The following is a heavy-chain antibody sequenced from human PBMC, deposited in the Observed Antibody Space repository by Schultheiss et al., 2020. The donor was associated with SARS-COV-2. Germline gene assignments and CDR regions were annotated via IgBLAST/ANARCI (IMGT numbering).Heavy chain of an antibody. J-gene: IGHJ5*02. Sequence: SVKVSCKASGGTFSSYAISWVRQAPGQGLEWMGGIIPIFGTANYAQKFQGRVTMTTDTSTSTAYMELRSLRSDDTAVYYCARAPVVITTYWFDPWGQGTLVTVSS. CDR2: IIPIFGTA. CDR1: GGTFSSYA. V-gene: IGHV1-69*05. D-gene: IGHD3-22*01. CDR3: ARAPVVITTYWFDP.